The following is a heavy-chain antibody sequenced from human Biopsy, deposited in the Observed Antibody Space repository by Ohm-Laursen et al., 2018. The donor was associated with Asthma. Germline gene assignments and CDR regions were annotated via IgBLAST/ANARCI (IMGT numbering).Heavy chain of an antibody. CDR3: ARQSGQDYGDSSGFDI. Sequence: SLRLSCSATGFVFSQCGMHWVRQGPGKGLEWVALVSSDGHNKYYEDSVEGRFTISRDNSKNRLYLQINRLTVEDSAVYFCARQSGQDYGDSSGFDIWGQGTKVAVSS. CDR2: VSSDGHNK. V-gene: IGHV3-30*03. D-gene: IGHD3-22*01. CDR1: GFVFSQCG. J-gene: IGHJ3*02.